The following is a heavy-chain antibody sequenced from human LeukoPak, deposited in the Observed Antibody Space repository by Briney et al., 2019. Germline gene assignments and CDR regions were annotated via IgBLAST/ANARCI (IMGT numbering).Heavy chain of an antibody. CDR2: ISYDGSNK. CDR1: GFTFSSYG. CDR3: ARIPRRDSSGYYYV. V-gene: IGHV3-30*03. D-gene: IGHD3-22*01. J-gene: IGHJ4*02. Sequence: GGSLRLSCAASGFTFSSYGMSWVRQAPGKGLEWVAVISYDGSNKYYADSVKGRFTISRDNSKNTLYLQMNSLRAEDTAVYYCARIPRRDSSGYYYVWGQGTLVTVSS.